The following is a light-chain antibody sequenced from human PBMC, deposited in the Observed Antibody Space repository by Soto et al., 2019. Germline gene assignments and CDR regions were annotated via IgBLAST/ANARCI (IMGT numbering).Light chain of an antibody. CDR3: SSYTTSSTQV. CDR2: EVS. J-gene: IGLJ3*02. Sequence: QSALTQPASVSGSPGQSITISCTGTSSDIGTYNYVSWYQQHPGKVPKLMIYEVSNRPSGVSNRFSGSKSGNTASLAISGLQSEDEADYYCSSYTTSSTQVFGGGTTLTVL. CDR1: SSDIGTYNY. V-gene: IGLV2-14*01.